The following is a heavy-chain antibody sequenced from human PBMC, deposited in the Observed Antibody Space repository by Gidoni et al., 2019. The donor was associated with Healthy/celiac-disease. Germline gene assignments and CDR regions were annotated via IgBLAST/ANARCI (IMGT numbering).Heavy chain of an antibody. D-gene: IGHD2-21*02. J-gene: IGHJ4*02. CDR1: GYSFTSYW. CDR2: IDPSDSYT. CDR3: ARLGTGGNSDFDF. Sequence: EVQLVQSGAEEKKPGEHRRIFCKGAGYSFTSYWISWVRQMPGKGLEWMGRIDPSDSYTTYSPSFQGHVTISVDKSISTAYLQWSSLKASDTAMYYCARLGTGGNSDFDFWGQGTLVTVSS. V-gene: IGHV5-10-1*03.